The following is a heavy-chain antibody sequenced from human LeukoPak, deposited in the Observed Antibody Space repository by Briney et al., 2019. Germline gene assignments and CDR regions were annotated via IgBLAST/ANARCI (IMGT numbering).Heavy chain of an antibody. CDR2: INHSGST. J-gene: IGHJ4*02. CDR3: VPYDFWSGYRDY. V-gene: IGHV4-34*01. Sequence: SETLSLTCAVYGGSFSGYYWSWSRQPPGKGLWWIGEINHSGSTNYNPSLKSRVTISVDTSKNQSSLKLSSVTAADTAVYYCVPYDFWSGYRDYWGQGTLVTVSS. CDR1: GGSFSGYY. D-gene: IGHD3-3*01.